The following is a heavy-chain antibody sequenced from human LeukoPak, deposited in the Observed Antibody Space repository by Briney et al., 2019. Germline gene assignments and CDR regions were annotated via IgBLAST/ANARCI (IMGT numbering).Heavy chain of an antibody. CDR1: GGSISSGDYY. D-gene: IGHD2-21*02. J-gene: IGHJ4*02. CDR3: ARGSDYSFDY. CDR2: IYYSGST. Sequence: SETLSLTCTVSGGSISSGDYYWSWIRQPPGKGLELIGYIYYSGSTYYNPSLKSRVTISVDTSKNQFSLKLSSVTAADTAVYYCARGSDYSFDYWGQGTLVTVSS. V-gene: IGHV4-30-4*01.